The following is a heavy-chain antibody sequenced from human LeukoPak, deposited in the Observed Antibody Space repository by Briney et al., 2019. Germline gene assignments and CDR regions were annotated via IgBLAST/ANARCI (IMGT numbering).Heavy chain of an antibody. CDR1: GYTLTELS. D-gene: IGHD6-13*01. J-gene: IGHJ4*02. CDR3: ATDHQLYSSSLGY. V-gene: IGHV1-24*01. CDR2: FDPEDGET. Sequence: ASVKVSCKVSGYTLTELSMHWVRQAPGKGLEWMGGFDPEDGETIYAQKFQGRVTVTEDTSTDTAYMELSSLRSEDTAVYYCATDHQLYSSSLGYWGQGTLVTVSS.